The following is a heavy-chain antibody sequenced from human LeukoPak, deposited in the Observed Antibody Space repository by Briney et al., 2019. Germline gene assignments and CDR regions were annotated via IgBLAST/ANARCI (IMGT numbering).Heavy chain of an antibody. CDR1: GFTFSSYA. CDR2: ISGSGGST. V-gene: IGHV3-23*01. D-gene: IGHD3-22*01. Sequence: GGSLRLSCAASGFTFSSYAMSWVRQAPGKGLEWVSAISGSGGSTYYADSVKGRFTISRDNSKNTLYLQMNSLSAEDTAVYYCAKDHSSGYYYGAFGIWGQGTMVTVSS. CDR3: AKDHSSGYYYGAFGI. J-gene: IGHJ3*02.